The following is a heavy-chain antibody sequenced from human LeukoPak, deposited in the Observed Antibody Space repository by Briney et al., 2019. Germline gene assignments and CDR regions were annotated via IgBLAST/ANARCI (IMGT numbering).Heavy chain of an antibody. J-gene: IGHJ4*02. CDR2: FSDSGSYT. Sequence: GGSLRLSCATSGFIFSNYAMSWVRQAPGKGLEWVSTFSDSGSYTYYADSVKGRFTISRDNSKNTLYLQMNSLRAEDTAVYYCARDLGYSSSGDYWGQGTLVTVFS. D-gene: IGHD6-6*01. CDR1: GFIFSNYA. CDR3: ARDLGYSSSGDY. V-gene: IGHV3-23*01.